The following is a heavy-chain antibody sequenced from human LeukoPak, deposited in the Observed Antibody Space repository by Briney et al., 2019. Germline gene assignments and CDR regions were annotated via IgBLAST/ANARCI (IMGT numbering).Heavy chain of an antibody. J-gene: IGHJ5*02. Sequence: GGSLRLSCAASGFTFRNYAMSWVRQAPGKGVEWVAAISGSGGSTYYAGSVKGRFTISRDNSKNTLYLQMNSLRAEDTAVYFSAKGICFDPWGQGTLVTVSS. CDR3: AKGICFDP. CDR2: ISGSGGST. V-gene: IGHV3-23*01. CDR1: GFTFRNYA.